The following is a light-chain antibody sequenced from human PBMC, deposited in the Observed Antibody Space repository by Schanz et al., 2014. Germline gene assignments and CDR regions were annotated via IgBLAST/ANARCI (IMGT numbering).Light chain of an antibody. CDR2: DTS. V-gene: IGKV3D-20*02. CDR1: QNVKSTY. J-gene: IGKJ3*01. CDR3: QQRSNWPLT. Sequence: EIVLTQSPGTLSLSPGERATLSCGASQNVKSTYLAWYQQKPGLAPRLLIFDTSTRATGIPDRFSGSGSGTDFTLTISSLEPEDFAVYYCQQRSNWPLTFGPGTKVDIK.